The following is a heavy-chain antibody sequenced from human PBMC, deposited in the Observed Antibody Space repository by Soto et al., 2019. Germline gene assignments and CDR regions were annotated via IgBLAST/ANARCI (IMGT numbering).Heavy chain of an antibody. CDR3: ATDRIGTDYFDN. CDR1: GFTFSNHD. J-gene: IGHJ4*02. D-gene: IGHD1-1*01. V-gene: IGHV3-13*01. CDR2: LDSRGYT. Sequence: EVHLVESGGGLEQPGGSLRLSCAASGFTFSNHDMHWVRQAPGKGLEWVSGLDSRGYTNYAPSSKGRFSISGDSAKKSFHLQINNLRAEDTALYFCATDRIGTDYFDNWGQGTLVTVSS.